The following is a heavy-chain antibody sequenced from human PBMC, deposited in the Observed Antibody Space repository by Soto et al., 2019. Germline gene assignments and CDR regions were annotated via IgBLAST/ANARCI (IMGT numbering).Heavy chain of an antibody. V-gene: IGHV3-23*01. CDR3: AKEGSTWNYVRFNDY. CDR1: GFTFTSYA. CDR2: ISGSGAST. D-gene: IGHD1-7*01. J-gene: IGHJ4*02. Sequence: GGSLRLSCAASGFTFTSYAMTWVRQAPGKGLEWVSSISGSGASTYYTDSVKGRFAISRDNSKNTVYLQMSSLRAEDTALYYCAKEGSTWNYVRFNDYWGQGIPVTVSS.